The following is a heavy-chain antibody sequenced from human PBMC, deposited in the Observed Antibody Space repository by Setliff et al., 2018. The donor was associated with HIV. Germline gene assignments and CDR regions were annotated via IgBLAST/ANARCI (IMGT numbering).Heavy chain of an antibody. V-gene: IGHV4-34*01. CDR2: INHGGDT. CDR3: ARVGDFYDGSGHYSVLDSFDM. CDR1: GGSFSGYF. J-gene: IGHJ3*02. D-gene: IGHD3-22*01. Sequence: PSETLSLTCAVYGGSFSGYFWTWSRQPPQKRLEWSGEINHGGDTNYNPSLKSRVTISVDTSKNQFSLKLSSVTAADTAVYYCARVGDFYDGSGHYSVLDSFDMWGQGTKVTVSS.